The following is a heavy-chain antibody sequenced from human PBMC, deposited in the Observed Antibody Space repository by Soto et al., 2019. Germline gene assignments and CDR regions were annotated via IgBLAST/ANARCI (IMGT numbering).Heavy chain of an antibody. V-gene: IGHV4-59*01. CDR1: GGSISSYY. CDR2: IYYSGST. D-gene: IGHD2-8*01. CDR3: ARDLGVYFDY. J-gene: IGHJ4*02. Sequence: SETLSLTCTVSGGSISSYYWSWIRQPPGKGLEWIGYIYYSGSTNYNPSLKSRVTISVDTSKNQFSLKLSSVTAADTAVYYCARDLGVYFDYWGQGTLVTVSS.